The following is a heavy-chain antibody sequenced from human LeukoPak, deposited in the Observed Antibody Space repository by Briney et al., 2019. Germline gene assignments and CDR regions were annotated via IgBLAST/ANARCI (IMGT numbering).Heavy chain of an antibody. D-gene: IGHD3-16*02. CDR1: GGSISGYY. CDR2: VYYRGST. J-gene: IGHJ4*02. Sequence: SETLSLTCSGSGGSISGYYWSWIRQPPGKGLEWIGYVYYRGSTNYNPSLKSRVTISADTSKNQFSLKLSSVTAADTAVYYCARHVRLGELSYSFDYWGQGTLVTVSS. V-gene: IGHV4-59*08. CDR3: ARHVRLGELSYSFDY.